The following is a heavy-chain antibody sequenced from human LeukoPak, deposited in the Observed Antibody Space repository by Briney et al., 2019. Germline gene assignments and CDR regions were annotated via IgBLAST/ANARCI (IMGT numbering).Heavy chain of an antibody. CDR3: ARFMAATAYCFDY. CDR1: GDSTSSSTYY. D-gene: IGHD6-13*01. V-gene: IGHV4-39*01. Sequence: SETLSLTCTVSGDSTSSSTYYWGWIRQPPGKGLEWIGSIYYSGSTYYNPSLKSRVTMSVDTSKNQFSLNLNSVTAADTAVYYCARFMAATAYCFDYWGQGTLVTVSS. CDR2: IYYSGST. J-gene: IGHJ4*02.